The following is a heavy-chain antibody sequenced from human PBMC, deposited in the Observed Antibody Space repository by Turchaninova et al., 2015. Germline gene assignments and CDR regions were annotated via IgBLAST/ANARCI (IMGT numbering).Heavy chain of an antibody. D-gene: IGHD3-10*01. J-gene: IGHJ5*02. V-gene: IGHV4-39*07. CDR2: IYHSGST. CDR3: ARAQWGLGSYYNGWFDP. Sequence: QLQLQESGPGLVKPSETLSLTCSVSGGSIGSDYHYWGWRRQPPGKGQEWIGSIYHSGSTHYNPSLKSRVAISIDTSKNQFSLKLSSVTAADTAVYFCARAQWGLGSYYNGWFDPWGQGTLVTVSS. CDR1: GGSIGSDYHY.